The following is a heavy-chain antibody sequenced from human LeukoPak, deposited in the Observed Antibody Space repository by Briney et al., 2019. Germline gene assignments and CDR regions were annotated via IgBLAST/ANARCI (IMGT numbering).Heavy chain of an antibody. CDR3: ARHRNFGANFAIDY. CDR2: ISSSSSYI. CDR1: GFTFSSYS. J-gene: IGHJ4*02. V-gene: IGHV3-21*04. D-gene: IGHD4/OR15-4a*01. Sequence: GGSLRLSCAASGFTFSSYSMNWVRQAPGKGLEWVSSISSSSSYIYYADSVKGRFTIPKDNSKSTLHLQLNSLRAEDTAIYFCARHRNFGANFAIDYWGQGTLVIVSS.